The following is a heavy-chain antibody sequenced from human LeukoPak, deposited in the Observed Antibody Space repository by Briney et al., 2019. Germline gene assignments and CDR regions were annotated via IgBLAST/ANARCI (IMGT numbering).Heavy chain of an antibody. V-gene: IGHV3-30*02. Sequence: PGGSLRLSCAASGFTFSSYGMHWVRQAPGKGLEWVAFIRYDGSNKYYADSVKGRFTISRDNAKNSLYLQMNSLRADDTAVYYCARDYSHAFDIWGQGTMVTVSS. J-gene: IGHJ3*02. CDR3: ARDYSHAFDI. CDR1: GFTFSSYG. CDR2: IRYDGSNK. D-gene: IGHD2-21*01.